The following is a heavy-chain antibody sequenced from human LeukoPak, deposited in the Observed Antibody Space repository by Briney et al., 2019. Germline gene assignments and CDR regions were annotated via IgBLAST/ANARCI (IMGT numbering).Heavy chain of an antibody. D-gene: IGHD1-26*01. CDR1: GGTFSSYA. J-gene: IGHJ4*02. Sequence: SVKVSCKASGGTFSSYASSWVRQAPGQGLEWMGGIIPIFGTANYAQKFQGRVTITADESTSTAYMELSSLRSEDTAVYYCARGEYSGSPSPFDYWGQGTLVTVSS. CDR3: ARGEYSGSPSPFDY. CDR2: IIPIFGTA. V-gene: IGHV1-69*01.